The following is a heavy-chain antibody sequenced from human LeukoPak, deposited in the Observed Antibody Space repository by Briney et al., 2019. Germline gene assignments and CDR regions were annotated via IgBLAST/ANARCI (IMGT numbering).Heavy chain of an antibody. CDR3: ARDAEYSSSSYVDY. D-gene: IGHD6-6*01. CDR2: ISSSGSTI. Sequence: KPGGSLRLSCAASGFTFSDYYMSWIRQAPGKGLEWVSYISSSGSTIYYADSVKGRFTISRDNAKNSLYLQMNSLRAEDTAVYYCARDAEYSSSSYVDYWGQGTLVTVSS. CDR1: GFTFSDYY. J-gene: IGHJ4*02. V-gene: IGHV3-11*04.